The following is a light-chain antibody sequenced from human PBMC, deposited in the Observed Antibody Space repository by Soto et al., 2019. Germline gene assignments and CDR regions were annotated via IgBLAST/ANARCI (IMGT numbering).Light chain of an antibody. V-gene: IGLV1-40*01. CDR1: SSNIGAGYD. CDR2: GNS. J-gene: IGLJ1*01. Sequence: QSLLTHPTSLSGAPGQRITISCTGSSSNIGAGYDVHWYQQLPGTAPKLLIYGNSNRPSGVPDRFSGSKSGTSASLAITGLQAEDEADYYCQSYASSLSGYVFGTGTKVTVL. CDR3: QSYASSLSGYV.